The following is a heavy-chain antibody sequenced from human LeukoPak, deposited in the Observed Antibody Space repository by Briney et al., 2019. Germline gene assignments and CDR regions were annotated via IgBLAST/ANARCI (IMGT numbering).Heavy chain of an antibody. D-gene: IGHD3-10*01. J-gene: IGHJ3*02. Sequence: GGALRLSCAASGFTFSSYAMSWVRQAPGKGLEGGSAISCSGGSTYYADSVRGRFTISRDSSKNTLYLQTNSLRAEDTAVYYCAKAVMVRGVIGAFDIWGQGTMVTVSS. V-gene: IGHV3-23*01. CDR2: ISCSGGST. CDR3: AKAVMVRGVIGAFDI. CDR1: GFTFSSYA.